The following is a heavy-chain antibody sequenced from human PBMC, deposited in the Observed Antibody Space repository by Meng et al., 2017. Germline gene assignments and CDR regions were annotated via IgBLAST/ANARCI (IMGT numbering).Heavy chain of an antibody. CDR3: ARDFDY. J-gene: IGHJ4*02. CDR1: GYTFTGYY. V-gene: IGHV1-2*02. CDR2: ITKDGSRK. Sequence: QVQLVQSGAGVKKPGASVKVACKASGYTFTGYYMHWVRQAPGQGLEWMACITKDGSRKYYLGSVRGRFTISRDNSKNTLYLEMNSLRSEDTALYYCARDFDYWGQGTLVTVSS.